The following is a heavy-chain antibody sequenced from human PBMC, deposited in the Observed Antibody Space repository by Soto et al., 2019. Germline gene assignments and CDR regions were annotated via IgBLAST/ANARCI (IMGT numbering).Heavy chain of an antibody. CDR2: IYKSATT. J-gene: IGHJ5*01. CDR1: GDSISNLDYF. V-gene: IGHV4-30-4*01. D-gene: IGHD7-27*01. Sequence: SETLSLTCSVSGDSISNLDYFWAWIRQPPGQALEYIGYIYKSATTYYNPSFESRVAISVDTSKSQSSLNVTSVTAADTAVYFCARGRYCLTGRCFPNWFDSWGQGALVTVSS. CDR3: ARGRYCLTGRCFPNWFDS.